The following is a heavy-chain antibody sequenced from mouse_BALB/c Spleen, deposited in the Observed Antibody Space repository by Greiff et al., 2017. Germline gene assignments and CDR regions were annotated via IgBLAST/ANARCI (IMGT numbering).Heavy chain of an antibody. Sequence: DVQLQESGPGLVKPSQSLSLTCSVTGYSITSGYYWNWIRQFPGNKLEWMGYISYDGSNNYNPSLKNRISITRGTSKNQFFLKLNSVTTEDTATYYCARPYYGSSYWYFDVWGAGTTVTVSS. D-gene: IGHD1-1*01. CDR3: ARPYYGSSYWYFDV. CDR1: GYSITSGYY. CDR2: ISYDGSN. J-gene: IGHJ1*01. V-gene: IGHV3-6*02.